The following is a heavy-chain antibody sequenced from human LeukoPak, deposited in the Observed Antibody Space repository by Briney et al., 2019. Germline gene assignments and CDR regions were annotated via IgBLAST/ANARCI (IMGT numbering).Heavy chain of an antibody. CDR3: ARSLVNWGFVDY. D-gene: IGHD7-27*01. V-gene: IGHV4-34*01. CDR1: GGSFSGYY. J-gene: IGHJ4*02. Sequence: SETLSLTCAVYGGSFSGYYWSWIRQPPGKGLEWIGEINHSGSTNYNPSLKSRVTISVDTSKNQFSLKLSSVTAADTAVYYCARSLVNWGFVDYWGQGTLVTVSS. CDR2: INHSGST.